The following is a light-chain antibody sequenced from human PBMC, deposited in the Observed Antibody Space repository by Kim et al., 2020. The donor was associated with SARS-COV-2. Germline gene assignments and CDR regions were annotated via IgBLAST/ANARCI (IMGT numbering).Light chain of an antibody. CDR3: QQYNLYRT. V-gene: IGKV1-5*03. CDR1: QSISGW. CDR2: KAS. J-gene: IGKJ1*01. Sequence: DIQMTQCPSTLSASVGDRVTITCRASQSISGWLAWYQQKPGKAPKLLIYKASSLESGVPSRFSGSGYGTEFTLTISSLQPDDFATYYCQQYNLYRTFGQGTKVDIK.